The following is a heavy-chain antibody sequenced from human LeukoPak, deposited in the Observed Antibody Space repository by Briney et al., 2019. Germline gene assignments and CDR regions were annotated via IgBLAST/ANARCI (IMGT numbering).Heavy chain of an antibody. V-gene: IGHV3-23*01. CDR1: GFTFSSHA. CDR2: ISCCGCST. J-gene: IGHJ3*02. D-gene: IGHD2-2*01. CDR3: AKGGYCSSTSCYAGYRRAFDI. Sequence: GSLRLSCAASGFTFSSHAMRWVRQGSGEGLEWVSGISCCGCSTYYADSVKGRFTISRDNSKNTLYLQMNSLRAEVTAVYYCAKGGYCSSTSCYAGYRRAFDIWGQGTMVTVSS.